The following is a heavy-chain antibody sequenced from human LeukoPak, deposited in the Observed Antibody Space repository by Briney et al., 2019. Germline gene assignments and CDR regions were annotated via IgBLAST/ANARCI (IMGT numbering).Heavy chain of an antibody. Sequence: ASLKVSCKASGYTFTAYYIHWVRQAPGQGLEWMGRINPNSGGTNYAQKFQGRVTMTRDTSISTAYMELSRLRSDDTAVYYCARPWEITMSERSYNWFDSRGQGTLVTVSS. V-gene: IGHV1-2*02. CDR2: INPNSGGT. D-gene: IGHD1-26*01. J-gene: IGHJ5*01. CDR3: ARPWEITMSERSYNWFDS. CDR1: GYTFTAYY.